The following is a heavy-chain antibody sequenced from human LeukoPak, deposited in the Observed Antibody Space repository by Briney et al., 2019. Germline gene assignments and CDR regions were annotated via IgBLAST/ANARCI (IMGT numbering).Heavy chain of an antibody. CDR1: GYTFTSYG. CDR2: INPNSGGT. J-gene: IGHJ4*02. V-gene: IGHV1-2*02. Sequence: ASVKVSCKASGYTFTSYGISWVRQAPGQGLEWMGWINPNSGGTNYAQKFQGRVTMTRDTSISTAYMELSRLRSDDTAVYYCARVRKGYYDSSGYYPFDYWGQGTLVTVSS. D-gene: IGHD3-22*01. CDR3: ARVRKGYYDSSGYYPFDY.